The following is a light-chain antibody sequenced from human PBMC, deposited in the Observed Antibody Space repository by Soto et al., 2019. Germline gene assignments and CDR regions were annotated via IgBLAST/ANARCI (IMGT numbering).Light chain of an antibody. V-gene: IGKV1-9*01. CDR3: QQVNNYPLT. J-gene: IGKJ4*01. CDR1: QSISRT. Sequence: LTQSPDTLSVSPGERATLSCRASQSISRTLAWYQQKPGKAPKLLIYAASTLQSGVPSRFSGSESGTDFTLTISSLQPEDFGTYYCQQVNNYPLTFGGGTKVDIK. CDR2: AAS.